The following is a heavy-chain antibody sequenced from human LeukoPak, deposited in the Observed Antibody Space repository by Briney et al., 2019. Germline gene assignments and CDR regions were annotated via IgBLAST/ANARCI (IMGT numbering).Heavy chain of an antibody. D-gene: IGHD3-3*01. CDR1: GFTFDDYA. Sequence: GRSLRLSCAASGFTFDDYAMHWVRQAPGKGLEWVSSISSSSSYIYYADSVKGRFTISRDNAKNSLYLQMNSLRAEDTAVYYCARDKSGYHDYWGQGTLVTVSS. J-gene: IGHJ4*02. V-gene: IGHV3-21*01. CDR3: ARDKSGYHDY. CDR2: ISSSSSYI.